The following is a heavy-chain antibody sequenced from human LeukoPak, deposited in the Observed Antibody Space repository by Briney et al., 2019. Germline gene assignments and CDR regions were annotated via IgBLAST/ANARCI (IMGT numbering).Heavy chain of an antibody. CDR2: IYYSGST. J-gene: IGHJ6*02. D-gene: IGHD3-3*01. CDR3: ARGRIFGVGKHLYYYYGMDV. CDR1: GGSISSYY. Sequence: PSETLSLTCNASGGSISSYYWSWIRQPPGKGLEWIGYIYYSGSTNYNPSLKSRVTISVDTSKNQFSLKLSSVTAADTAVYYCARGRIFGVGKHLYYYYGMDVWGQGTTVTVSS. V-gene: IGHV4-59*01.